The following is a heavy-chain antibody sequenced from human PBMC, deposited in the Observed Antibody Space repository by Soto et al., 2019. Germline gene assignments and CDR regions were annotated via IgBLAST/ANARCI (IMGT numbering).Heavy chain of an antibody. CDR1: GGSFSDYY. CDR2: INHSEST. Sequence: PSETLSLTCAVYGGSFSDYYWTWLSQPPWKGLEWIGEINHSESTNYNPSLKSRVTISVDTSKNQFSLKLSSVTAADTAVYYCARARGQYDSSGYQTRYFDYLAQGTLVTASS. CDR3: ARARGQYDSSGYQTRYFDY. V-gene: IGHV4-34*01. J-gene: IGHJ4*02. D-gene: IGHD3-22*01.